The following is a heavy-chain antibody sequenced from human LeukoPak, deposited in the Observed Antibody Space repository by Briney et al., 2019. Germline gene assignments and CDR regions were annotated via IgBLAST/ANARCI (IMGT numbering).Heavy chain of an antibody. CDR3: ARDSSSGYSSSWNYYYYMDV. J-gene: IGHJ6*03. CDR1: GGSISRGGYY. V-gene: IGHV4-31*03. Sequence: SETLSLTCTFSGGSISRGGYYWSWIRQHPGKGLEWIGYIYYSGSTYYNPSLKSRVTISVDTSKNQFSLKLSSVTAADTAVYYCARDSSSGYSSSWNYYYYMDVWGKGTTVTVSS. CDR2: IYYSGST. D-gene: IGHD6-13*01.